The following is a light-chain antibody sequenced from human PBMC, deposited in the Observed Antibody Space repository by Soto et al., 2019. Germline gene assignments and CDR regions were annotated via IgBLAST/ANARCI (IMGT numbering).Light chain of an antibody. CDR1: SSDIALYNY. V-gene: IGLV2-14*01. J-gene: IGLJ1*01. Sequence: QSVLTQPASVSGSPGQSITISCTGTSSDIALYNYVSWYQQHPGKAPKLVIYEVTHRPSGVSNRFSGSKSGNTASLTISGLQTDDEADYYCSSYITTDIRVFGTGTKVTVL. CDR2: EVT. CDR3: SSYITTDIRV.